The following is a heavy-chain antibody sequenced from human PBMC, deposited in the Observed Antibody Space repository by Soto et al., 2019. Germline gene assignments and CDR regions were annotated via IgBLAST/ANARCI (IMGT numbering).Heavy chain of an antibody. CDR1: GFTFSSYA. J-gene: IGHJ3*02. V-gene: IGHV3-23*01. CDR2: ISGSGGST. D-gene: IGHD2-15*01. CDR3: AKDVYCSGGSCYPDAFAI. Sequence: GGSLRLSCAASGFTFSSYAMSWVRQAPGKGLEWVSAISGSGGSTYYADSVKGRFTISRDNSKNTLYLQMNSLRAEDTAVYYCAKDVYCSGGSCYPDAFAIWGQGTMVTVSS.